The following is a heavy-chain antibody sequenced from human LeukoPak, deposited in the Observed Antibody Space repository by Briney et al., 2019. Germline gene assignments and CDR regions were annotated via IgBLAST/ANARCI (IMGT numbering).Heavy chain of an antibody. Sequence: GGSLRLSCAASGLTFSRNWMHWVRQAPGKGLVWVSRINSDGSITNYADSVKGRFTISRDNAKNTLYLQMSSLRAEDTAVYYCAKIDAYWGQGTLVTLSS. CDR3: AKIDAY. CDR1: GLTFSRNW. V-gene: IGHV3-74*01. J-gene: IGHJ4*02. CDR2: INSDGSIT.